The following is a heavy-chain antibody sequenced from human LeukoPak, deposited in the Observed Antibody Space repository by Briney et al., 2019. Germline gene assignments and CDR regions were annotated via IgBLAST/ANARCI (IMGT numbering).Heavy chain of an antibody. D-gene: IGHD1-1*01. CDR2: IKSKTDGGTT. CDR1: GFTFSNAW. Sequence: KAGGSLRLSCAASGFTFSNAWMSWVRQAPGKGLEWVGRIKSKTDGGTTDYAAPVKGRFTISRDDSKNTLYLQMNGLKTEDTAVYYCTTRTTTGTTDDYWGQGTLVTVSS. V-gene: IGHV3-15*01. CDR3: TTRTTTGTTDDY. J-gene: IGHJ4*02.